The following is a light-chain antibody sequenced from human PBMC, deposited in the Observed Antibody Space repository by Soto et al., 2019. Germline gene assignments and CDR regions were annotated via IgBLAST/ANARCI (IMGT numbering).Light chain of an antibody. J-gene: IGKJ4*01. CDR1: QSVSSY. CDR3: QQYGSSPLT. CDR2: DAS. V-gene: IGKV3-20*01. Sequence: EIVMTQSPATLSVSPGERATLSCRASQSVSSYLAWYQQKPGQAPRLLIYDASNRATGIPARFSGSGSGTDFTLTISRLEPEDFAVYYCQQYGSSPLTFGGGTK.